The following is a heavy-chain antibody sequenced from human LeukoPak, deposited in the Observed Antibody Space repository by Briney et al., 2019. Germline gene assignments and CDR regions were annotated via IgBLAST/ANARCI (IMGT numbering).Heavy chain of an antibody. Sequence: SETLSLTCTVSGGSISSYYWSWIRQPPGKGLEWSGYIYYSGSTNYNPSLKSRVTISVDTSKNQFSLKLSSVTAADTAVYYCARDGGYCSGGSCYGYWGQGTLVTVSS. CDR2: IYYSGST. V-gene: IGHV4-59*01. CDR1: GGSISSYY. CDR3: ARDGGYCSGGSCYGY. J-gene: IGHJ4*02. D-gene: IGHD2-15*01.